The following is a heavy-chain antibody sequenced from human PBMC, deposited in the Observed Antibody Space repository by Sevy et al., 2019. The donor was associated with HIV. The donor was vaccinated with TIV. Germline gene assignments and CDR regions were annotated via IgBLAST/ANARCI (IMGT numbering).Heavy chain of an antibody. D-gene: IGHD2-21*02. Sequence: GGSLRLSCAASGFTFSSYALLWVRQAPGKGLEWVSLISYDGSKKYYSDSVKGRFAISRDESKTTLFLQMNSLRSEDTAIYSGARVGVSYCTDDCYHRFDYWGRGTLVTVSS. J-gene: IGHJ4*02. CDR3: ARVGVSYCTDDCYHRFDY. CDR2: ISYDGSKK. V-gene: IGHV3-30*09. CDR1: GFTFSSYA.